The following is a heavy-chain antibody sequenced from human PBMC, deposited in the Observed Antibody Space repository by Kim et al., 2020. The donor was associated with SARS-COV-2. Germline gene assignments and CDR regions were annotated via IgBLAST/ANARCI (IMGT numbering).Heavy chain of an antibody. CDR3: AREGLAAAGRDLYY. J-gene: IGHJ4*02. V-gene: IGHV3-21*01. CDR1: GFTFSSYS. D-gene: IGHD6-13*01. Sequence: GGSLRLSCAASGFTFSSYSMNWVRQAPGKGLEWVSSISSSSSYIYYADSVKGRFTISRDNAKNSLYLQMNSLRAEDTAVYYCAREGLAAAGRDLYYWGEGSLVAVSS. CDR2: ISSSSSYI.